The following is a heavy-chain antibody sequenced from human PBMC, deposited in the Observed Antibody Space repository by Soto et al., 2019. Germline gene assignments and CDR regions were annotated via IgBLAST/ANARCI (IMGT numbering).Heavy chain of an antibody. J-gene: IGHJ4*02. D-gene: IGHD5-12*01. CDR2: ISSSSSYI. Sequence: PGGALRLSCAASGFTFSSYSMNWVRPAPGKGLEWVSSISSSSSYIYYADSVKGRFTISRDNAKNSLYLQMNSLRAEDTAVYHCARECCSGYDLDESDYWGQGTLVTVSS. V-gene: IGHV3-21*01. CDR1: GFTFSSYS. CDR3: ARECCSGYDLDESDY.